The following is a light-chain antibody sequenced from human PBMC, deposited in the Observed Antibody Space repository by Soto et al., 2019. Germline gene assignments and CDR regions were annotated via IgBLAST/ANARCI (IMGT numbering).Light chain of an antibody. CDR3: LLYYGGAVV. Sequence: QAVVTQEPSLTVSPGGTVTLTCASSTGAVTSGYYPNWLQQKPGQAPRGMIYSTNNKHSWTPARFSGSLLGGKTALALSGVQSEDEADYSCLLYYGGAVVFGGGTKVTVL. CDR2: STN. J-gene: IGLJ2*01. CDR1: TGAVTSGYY. V-gene: IGLV7-43*01.